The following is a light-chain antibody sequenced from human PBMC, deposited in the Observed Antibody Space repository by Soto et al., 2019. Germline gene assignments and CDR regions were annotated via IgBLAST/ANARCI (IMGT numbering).Light chain of an antibody. Sequence: IVMTQSPATLSVSPGERSTLSCMASQSVSSSYLAWYQQKPGQATRLLIYDASTRATGITARFSGSGSGTDFILTISYLEPEDFAVYYCLPRSDWPITVGQGTRLEIK. J-gene: IGKJ5*01. CDR1: QSVSSSY. CDR2: DAS. V-gene: IGKV3D-20*02. CDR3: LPRSDWPIT.